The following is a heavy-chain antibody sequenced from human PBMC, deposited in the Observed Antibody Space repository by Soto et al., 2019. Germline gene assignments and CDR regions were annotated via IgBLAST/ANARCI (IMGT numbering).Heavy chain of an antibody. Sequence: GGSLRLSCAASGFTFSSYGMHWVRQAPGKGLEWVAVIWYDGSNKYYADSVKGRFTISRDNSKNTLYLQMNSLRAEDTAVYYCARLPLEGATTAYYYYGMDVWGQGTTVTVSS. J-gene: IGHJ6*02. V-gene: IGHV3-33*01. D-gene: IGHD1-26*01. CDR1: GFTFSSYG. CDR2: IWYDGSNK. CDR3: ARLPLEGATTAYYYYGMDV.